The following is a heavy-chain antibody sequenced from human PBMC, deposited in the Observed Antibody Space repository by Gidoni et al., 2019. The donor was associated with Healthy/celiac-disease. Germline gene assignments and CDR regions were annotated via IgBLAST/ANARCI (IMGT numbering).Heavy chain of an antibody. V-gene: IGHV3-33*01. J-gene: IGHJ6*02. Sequence: QVQLVESGGGVVQPGRSLRLYCAAHGFTVSSYGMHGVRQAPGKGLEWVPVIWYDGINKYYSDSVKGRFTISRDNCKNTLYLQMNSLRAEDTAVYYCARDWENYDILTGYPSYGMDVWGQGTTVTVSS. CDR1: GFTVSSYG. CDR3: ARDWENYDILTGYPSYGMDV. CDR2: IWYDGINK. D-gene: IGHD3-9*01.